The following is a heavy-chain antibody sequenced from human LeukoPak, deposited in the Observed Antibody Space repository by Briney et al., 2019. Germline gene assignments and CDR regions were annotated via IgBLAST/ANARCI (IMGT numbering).Heavy chain of an antibody. Sequence: GGSLRLSCEVSGFTFSGYEMNWVRQAPGKGLEWLSYISGGGETIYYTDSVRGRFTVSRDNAKNSLFLQMNSLRAEDSAVYYCAREQTFGEFDSWGQGTLVTVPS. CDR3: AREQTFGEFDS. CDR1: GFTFSGYE. V-gene: IGHV3-48*03. J-gene: IGHJ4*02. CDR2: ISGGGETI. D-gene: IGHD3-10*01.